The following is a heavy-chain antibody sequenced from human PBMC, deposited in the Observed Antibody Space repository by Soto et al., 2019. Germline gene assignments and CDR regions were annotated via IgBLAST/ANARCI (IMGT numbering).Heavy chain of an antibody. CDR1: GFSLSNGKVG. Sequence: HVTLKESGPVLVKPTETLTLTCTVSGFSLSNGKVGVSWIRQPPGKALERLAHIFSNDEKSYRTSLKSRLTSAEATSKSQVVLTMTNVDPVDTATYYCARILFGRSVAGGYFYMDVWGKGTTVTVSS. CDR3: ARILFGRSVAGGYFYMDV. V-gene: IGHV2-26*01. D-gene: IGHD6-19*01. J-gene: IGHJ6*03. CDR2: IFSNDEK.